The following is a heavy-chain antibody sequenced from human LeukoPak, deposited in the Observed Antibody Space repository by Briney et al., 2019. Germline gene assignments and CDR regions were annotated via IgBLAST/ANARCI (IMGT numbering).Heavy chain of an antibody. D-gene: IGHD5-18*01. CDR2: ISGSGGST. Sequence: PGGFLRLSCAASGFTFSSYAMSWVRQAPGKGLEWVSAISGSGGSTYYADSVKGRFTISRDNSKNTLYLQMNSLRAEDTAVYYCARALFVDTAMVTDPDAFDIWGQGTMVTVSS. CDR1: GFTFSSYA. CDR3: ARALFVDTAMVTDPDAFDI. V-gene: IGHV3-23*01. J-gene: IGHJ3*02.